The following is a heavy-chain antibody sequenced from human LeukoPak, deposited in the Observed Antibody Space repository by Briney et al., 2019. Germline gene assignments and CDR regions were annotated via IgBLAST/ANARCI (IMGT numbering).Heavy chain of an antibody. D-gene: IGHD7-27*01. CDR2: IRSKAYGGTT. CDR3: WGNYYYYMDV. Sequence: GGSLRLSCTASGFTFGDYAMGWVRQAPGKGLEWVGFIRSKAYGGTTEYAASVKGRFTTSRDDSKSIAYLQMNSLKTEDTAVYYCWGNYYYYMDVWGKGTTVTVSS. CDR1: GFTFGDYA. V-gene: IGHV3-49*04. J-gene: IGHJ6*03.